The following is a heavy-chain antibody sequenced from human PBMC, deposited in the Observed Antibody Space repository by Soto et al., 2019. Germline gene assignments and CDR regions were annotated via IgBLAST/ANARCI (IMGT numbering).Heavy chain of an antibody. CDR2: IKQDGSEE. J-gene: IGHJ4*02. CDR1: GLTFSTSW. V-gene: IGHV3-7*05. D-gene: IGHD5-18*01. Sequence: EVQLVESGGGLVQPGGSLKISCSASGLTFSTSWMSWVRQAPGKGLEWVANIKQDGSEEYYVDSVKGRFTVSRDNAKHSLYLQMSSLRVEDTAVYFCARGPRHSDGYWGLGTLVTVSS. CDR3: ARGPRHSDGY.